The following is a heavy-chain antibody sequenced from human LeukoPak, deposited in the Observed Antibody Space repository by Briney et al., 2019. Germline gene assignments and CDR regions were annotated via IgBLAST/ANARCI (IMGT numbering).Heavy chain of an antibody. CDR1: GFPFEDYG. D-gene: IGHD3-10*01. Sequence: GGSLRLSCAASGFPFEDYGMSWVSLAPGKGLERVSGVRWNGAYTEYADSVRGQFTISRDNAKKSLYLQMNSLRVDDTALYYCARRKGPYGSGTYYDSWGEGTLVSVSS. J-gene: IGHJ4*02. CDR2: VRWNGAYT. CDR3: ARRKGPYGSGTYYDS. V-gene: IGHV3-20*04.